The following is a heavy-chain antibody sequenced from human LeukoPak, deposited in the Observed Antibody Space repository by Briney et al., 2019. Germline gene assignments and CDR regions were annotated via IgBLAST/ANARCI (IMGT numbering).Heavy chain of an antibody. V-gene: IGHV3-21*01. Sequence: GSLRLSCAASGFTFSSYSMNWVRQAPGKGLEWVSSISSSSSYIYYADSVKGRFTISRDNAKNSLYLQMNSLRAEDTAVYYCAREWFCSGGSCQIIDAFDIWGQGTMVTVSS. CDR2: ISSSSSYI. D-gene: IGHD2-15*01. CDR3: AREWFCSGGSCQIIDAFDI. CDR1: GFTFSSYS. J-gene: IGHJ3*02.